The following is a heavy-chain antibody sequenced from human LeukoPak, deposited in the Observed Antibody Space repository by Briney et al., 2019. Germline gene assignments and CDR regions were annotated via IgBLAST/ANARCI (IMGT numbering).Heavy chain of an antibody. V-gene: IGHV4-38-2*01. CDR3: ARQHDSYHYYYVDV. CDR1: GYSISSGYY. Sequence: PLETLSLTCAVSGYSISSGYYWIWIRQPPGKGLEWIGSLYHSDSIYYNPSLESRVTMSVDTSKNQFSLKLSFVTAADTAVYYCARQHDSYHYYYVDVWGKGTTVTVSS. CDR2: LYHSDSI. J-gene: IGHJ6*03. D-gene: IGHD6-13*01.